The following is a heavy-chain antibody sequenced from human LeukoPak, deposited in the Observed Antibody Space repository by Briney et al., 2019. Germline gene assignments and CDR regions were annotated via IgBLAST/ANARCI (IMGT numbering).Heavy chain of an antibody. D-gene: IGHD2-21*02. CDR2: ISSSGSTI. CDR1: GFTFSDYY. V-gene: IGHV3-11*01. J-gene: IGHJ4*02. CDR3: ARASYCGGDCYFWNY. Sequence: GGSLRLSCAASGFTFSDYYMSWIRQAPGKGLEWVSYISSSGSTIYYAGSVKGRFTISRDNAKNSLYLQMNSLRAEDTAVYYCARASYCGGDCYFWNYWGQGTLVTVSS.